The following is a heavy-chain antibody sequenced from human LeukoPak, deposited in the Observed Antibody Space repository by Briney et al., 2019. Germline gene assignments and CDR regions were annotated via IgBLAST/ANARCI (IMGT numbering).Heavy chain of an antibody. CDR2: IYYSGST. D-gene: IGHD5-18*01. CDR1: GGSISSYY. CDR3: ARLGYSHGSVNWFDP. V-gene: IGHV4-59*08. Sequence: SETLSLTCTVSGGSISSYYWSWIRQPPGKGLEWIGYIYYSGSTNYNPSLKSRVTISVDTSKNQFSLKLSSVTAADTAVYYCARLGYSHGSVNWFDPWGQGTLVTVSS. J-gene: IGHJ5*02.